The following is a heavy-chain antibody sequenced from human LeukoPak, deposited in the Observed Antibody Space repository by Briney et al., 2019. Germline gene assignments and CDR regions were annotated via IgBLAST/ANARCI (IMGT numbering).Heavy chain of an antibody. Sequence: GASVRVSCKASGYTFTGYYIHWVRQAPGQGLEWMGWMHPNSGDTDYAQKFQGRVTMTRDTSISTAYMELSRLRSDDTALYYCTRAPSSGPFDNWGQGSLVTVSS. J-gene: IGHJ4*02. CDR1: GYTFTGYY. CDR3: TRAPSSGPFDN. D-gene: IGHD3-22*01. V-gene: IGHV1-2*02. CDR2: MHPNSGDT.